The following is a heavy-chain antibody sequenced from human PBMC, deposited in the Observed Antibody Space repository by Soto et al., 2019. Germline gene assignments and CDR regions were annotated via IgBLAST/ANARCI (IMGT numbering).Heavy chain of an antibody. Sequence: QVQLVQSGAEEKKPGASVKVSCKASGYTLTSYAMHWVRQAPGQRLEWMEWINAGNGNTKYSQKFQGRITVTRDTAAITAYMALSILRSAHSPLLCCARGGGGPLNGFDPWGQATLVTSSS. CDR1: GYTLTSYA. V-gene: IGHV1-3*05. J-gene: IGHJ5*02. D-gene: IGHD3-10*01. CDR2: INAGNGNT. CDR3: ARGGGGPLNGFDP.